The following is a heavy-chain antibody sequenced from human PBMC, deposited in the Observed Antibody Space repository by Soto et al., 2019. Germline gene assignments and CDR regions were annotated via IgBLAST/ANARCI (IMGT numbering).Heavy chain of an antibody. CDR2: IIPLFRTT. CDR1: GGTFSNHG. D-gene: IGHD3-16*01. V-gene: IGHV1-69*13. CDR3: AREHDYLNYYYGMDV. J-gene: IGHJ6*02. Sequence: GASVKVSCKASGGTFSNHGISWVRQAPGQGLEWMGGIIPLFRTTNYAQKFQGRVTITADESTSTAYMELSNLRSEDPAVYYCAREHDYLNYYYGMDVWGQGTTVTVSS.